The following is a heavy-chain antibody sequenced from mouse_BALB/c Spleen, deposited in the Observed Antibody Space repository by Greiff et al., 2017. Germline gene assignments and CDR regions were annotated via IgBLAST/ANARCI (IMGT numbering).Heavy chain of an antibody. J-gene: IGHJ3*01. Sequence: EVQLVESGPGLVKPSQSLSLTCTVTGYSITSDYAWNWIRQFPGNKLEWMGYISYSGSTSYNPSLKSRISITRDTSKNQFFLQLNSVTTEDTATYYCARYDYDYDGFAYWGQGTLVTVSA. V-gene: IGHV3-2*02. CDR1: GYSITSDYA. D-gene: IGHD2-4*01. CDR2: ISYSGST. CDR3: ARYDYDYDGFAY.